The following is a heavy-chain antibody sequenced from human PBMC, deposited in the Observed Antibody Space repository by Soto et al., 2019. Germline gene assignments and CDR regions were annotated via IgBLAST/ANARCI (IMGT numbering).Heavy chain of an antibody. Sequence: QVQLRESGPGLVRPSETLSLTCTVSGGSISGYYWSWIRQPPGKGLEWIGYVYYSGSTNYNPSLKSRVTMSVDTSKNQFSLKVSSVTAADTAVYYCARAPSWNYDYWGQGTLVTVSS. CDR1: GGSISGYY. CDR2: VYYSGST. J-gene: IGHJ4*02. CDR3: ARAPSWNYDY. D-gene: IGHD1-7*01. V-gene: IGHV4-59*01.